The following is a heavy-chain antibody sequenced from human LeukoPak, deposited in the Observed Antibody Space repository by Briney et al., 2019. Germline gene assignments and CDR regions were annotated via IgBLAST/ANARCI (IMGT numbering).Heavy chain of an antibody. CDR2: ISGSDGST. Sequence: GGSLRLSCTASGFTFSSYVMSWVRQAPGKGLEWVSTISGSDGSTYYADSVKGRFTISRDNSKNTLYLQMNSLRAEDTAVYYCAKDLWLRNKGFDYWGQGTLVAVSS. V-gene: IGHV3-23*01. D-gene: IGHD5-18*01. CDR1: GFTFSSYV. CDR3: AKDLWLRNKGFDY. J-gene: IGHJ4*02.